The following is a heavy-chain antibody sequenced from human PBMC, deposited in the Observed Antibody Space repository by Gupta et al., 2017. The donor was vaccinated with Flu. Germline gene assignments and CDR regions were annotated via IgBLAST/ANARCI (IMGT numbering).Heavy chain of an antibody. CDR1: GGTFSSYA. CDR2: IIPIFGTA. CDR3: ARAVYDFWSGYYTDYYYYYMDV. V-gene: IGHV1-69*06. J-gene: IGHJ6*03. Sequence: QVQLVQSGAEVKKPGSSVQVSCKASGGTFSSYAISWVRQAPGQGLEWMGGIIPIFGTANYAQKFQGRVTITADKSTSTAYMELSSLRSEDTAVYYCARAVYDFWSGYYTDYYYYYMDVWGKGTTVTVSS. D-gene: IGHD3-3*01.